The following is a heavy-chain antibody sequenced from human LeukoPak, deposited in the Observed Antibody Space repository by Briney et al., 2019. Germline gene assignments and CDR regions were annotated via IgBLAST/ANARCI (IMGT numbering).Heavy chain of an antibody. CDR1: GYTFTSYG. CDR2: ISAYNGNT. D-gene: IGHD3-9*01. V-gene: IGHV1-18*04. Sequence: ASVNVSCKASGYTFTSYGISWVRQAPGQGLEWIGWISAYNGNTNYAQKLQGRVTMTTDTSTSTAYMELRSLRSDDTAVYYCARATGLAGRRLVKWSTPFDYWGQGTLVTVSS. CDR3: ARATGLAGRRLVKWSTPFDY. J-gene: IGHJ4*02.